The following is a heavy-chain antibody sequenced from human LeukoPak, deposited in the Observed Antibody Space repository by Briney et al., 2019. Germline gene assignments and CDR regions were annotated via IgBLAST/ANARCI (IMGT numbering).Heavy chain of an antibody. CDR2: ISAYNGNT. CDR3: ARARSTSIAAANDY. V-gene: IGHV1-18*01. J-gene: IGHJ4*02. CDR1: GYTFTSYG. D-gene: IGHD6-13*01. Sequence: ASVKVSCKASGYTFTSYGISWVRQAPGQGLEWMGWISAYNGNTNYAQKLQGRVTMTTDTSTSTAYMELRSLRSDDTAVYYCARARSTSIAAANDYWGQGTLVTVSS.